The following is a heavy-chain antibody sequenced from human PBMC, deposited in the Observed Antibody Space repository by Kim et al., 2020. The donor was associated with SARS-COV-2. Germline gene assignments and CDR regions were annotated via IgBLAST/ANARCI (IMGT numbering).Heavy chain of an antibody. D-gene: IGHD5-12*01. CDR2: VAYTDDT. Sequence: SETLSLTCTASDDSISGTGYYWSWIRQRPGKGLEWIGYVAYTDDTYSNPALRSRLTLSVDRSGKKLSLKLNSVTAADTAMYYCARGSVYDYEADPLDVWGQGKMVPVAS. CDR3: ARGSVYDYEADPLDV. J-gene: IGHJ3*01. CDR1: DDSISGTGYY. V-gene: IGHV4-31*03.